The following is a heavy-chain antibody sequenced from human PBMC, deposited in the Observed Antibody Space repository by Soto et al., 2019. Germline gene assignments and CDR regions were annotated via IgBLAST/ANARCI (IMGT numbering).Heavy chain of an antibody. Sequence: QITLNESGPTLVKPTQTLTLTCTFSGFSLSTRDVGVGWIRQPPGKALEWRGVIYWDDDKSYSPSLKSRLTITKDTSKNQLVLRMTKMDPVDTATYYCAHCRGGVASFWGQGTLVTVSS. CDR2: IYWDDDK. CDR3: AHCRGGVASF. J-gene: IGHJ4*02. CDR1: GFSLSTRDVG. D-gene: IGHD3-16*01. V-gene: IGHV2-5*02.